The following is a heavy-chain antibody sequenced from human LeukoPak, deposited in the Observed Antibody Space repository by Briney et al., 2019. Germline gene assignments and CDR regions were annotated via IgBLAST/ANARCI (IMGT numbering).Heavy chain of an antibody. CDR1: GYTFTGYY. V-gene: IGHV1-2*02. Sequence: ASVKVSCKASGYTFTGYYMHWVRQAPGQGLEWMGWINPNTGDTNSAQKFQGRVTMTRDTSISTAYMELSRLRSDDTAVYYCARDYSGSDRTTHWGQGTLVTVSS. CDR3: ARDYSGSDRTTH. D-gene: IGHD5-12*01. CDR2: INPNTGDT. J-gene: IGHJ4*02.